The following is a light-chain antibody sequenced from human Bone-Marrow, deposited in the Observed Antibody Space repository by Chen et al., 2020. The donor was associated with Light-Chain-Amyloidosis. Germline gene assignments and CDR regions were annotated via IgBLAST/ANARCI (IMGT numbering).Light chain of an antibody. Sequence: SYELTQPPSVSVSPGQTARLTCSGDDLPTKYAYWYQQKPGQAPVLVIHRATARPSGISERFSGSSSGTTATLTISGVQAEDEADYHCQSADSSGTYEVIFGGGTKLTVL. CDR1: DLPTKY. CDR3: QSADSSGTYEVI. CDR2: RAT. V-gene: IGLV3-25*03. J-gene: IGLJ2*01.